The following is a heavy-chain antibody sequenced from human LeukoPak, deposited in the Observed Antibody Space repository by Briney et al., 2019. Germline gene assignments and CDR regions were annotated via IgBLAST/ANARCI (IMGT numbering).Heavy chain of an antibody. D-gene: IGHD3-10*01. J-gene: IGHJ4*02. V-gene: IGHV4-39*07. Sequence: SETLSLTCAVSGDSIGSGNYYWGWIRQPPGKGLEWIGSIYHRGTNSGSTYYNPSLKSRVAISVDTSKNRFSLKLSPATAADTAVYYCAGVAQAARGLCYFDYWGQGTLVTVSS. CDR3: AGVAQAARGLCYFDY. CDR2: IYHRGTNSGST. CDR1: GDSIGSGNYY.